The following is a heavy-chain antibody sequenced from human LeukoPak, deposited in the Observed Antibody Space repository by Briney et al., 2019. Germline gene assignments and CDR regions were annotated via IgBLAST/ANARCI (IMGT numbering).Heavy chain of an antibody. Sequence: PGGSLRLSCAASGFTFSSYAMSWVRQAPGKGLEWVSAISGSGGSTYYADSVKGRFTISRDNSKNTLYLQMNSLRAEDTAVYYCARVKTVALYYYYGMDVWGKGTTVTVSS. J-gene: IGHJ6*04. CDR1: GFTFSSYA. V-gene: IGHV3-23*01. D-gene: IGHD4-23*01. CDR2: ISGSGGST. CDR3: ARVKTVALYYYYGMDV.